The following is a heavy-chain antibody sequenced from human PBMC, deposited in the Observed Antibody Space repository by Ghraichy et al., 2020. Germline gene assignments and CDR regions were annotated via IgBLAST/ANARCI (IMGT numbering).Heavy chain of an antibody. J-gene: IGHJ6*02. Sequence: GGYLRLSCAASGFSFSNYIMNWVRQAPGKGLEWVSHISSSSRTISYADSVKGRFTVSRDNAKNSLFLQMNSLRDEDTAVYYCARASRVVRFYYYDALDVWGQGTTVTVSS. D-gene: IGHD4-23*01. CDR2: ISSSSRTI. V-gene: IGHV3-48*02. CDR1: GFSFSNYI. CDR3: ARASRVVRFYYYDALDV.